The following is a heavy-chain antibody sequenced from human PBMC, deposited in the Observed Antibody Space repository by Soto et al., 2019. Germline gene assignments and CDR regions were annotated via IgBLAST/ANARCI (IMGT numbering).Heavy chain of an antibody. CDR2: IYYSGST. V-gene: IGHV4-59*01. CDR3: ARDLYYDSSGYYYGWFDP. D-gene: IGHD3-22*01. J-gene: IGHJ5*02. Sequence: PSETLSLTCTVSGGSISSYYWSWIRQPPGKGLEWIGYIYYSGSTNYNPSLKSRVTISVDTSKSQFSLKLSSVTAADTAVYYCARDLYYDSSGYYYGWFDPWGQGTLVTVS. CDR1: GGSISSYY.